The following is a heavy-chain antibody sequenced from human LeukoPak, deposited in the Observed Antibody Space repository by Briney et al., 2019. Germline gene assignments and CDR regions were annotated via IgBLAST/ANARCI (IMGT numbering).Heavy chain of an antibody. D-gene: IGHD2-2*01. J-gene: IGHJ6*03. Sequence: SVKVSCKASGGTFSSYAISWVRQAPGQGLEWMGGIIPIFGTANYAHKFQGRVTITADESTSTAYMELSSLRSEDTAVYYCARSTDIVVVPAATRFLEGSLEHGYYYYMDVWGKGTTVTVSS. CDR1: GGTFSSYA. V-gene: IGHV1-69*13. CDR2: IIPIFGTA. CDR3: ARSTDIVVVPAATRFLEGSLEHGYYYYMDV.